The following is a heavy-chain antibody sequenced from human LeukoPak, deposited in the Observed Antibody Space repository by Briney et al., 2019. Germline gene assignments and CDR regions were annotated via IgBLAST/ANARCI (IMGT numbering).Heavy chain of an antibody. CDR3: SRHQGAGGSGVDY. J-gene: IGHJ4*02. Sequence: QPGGSLRLSCAASGFTFSGSAMHWVRQASGKGLEWIGRIRNKANSYATVYAASLKGRFTISRDDSKNTAYLQMNNLKIEDTAVYYCSRHQGAGGSGVDYWGQGTLVTVSS. CDR2: IRNKANSYAT. CDR1: GFTFSGSA. D-gene: IGHD2-15*01. V-gene: IGHV3-73*01.